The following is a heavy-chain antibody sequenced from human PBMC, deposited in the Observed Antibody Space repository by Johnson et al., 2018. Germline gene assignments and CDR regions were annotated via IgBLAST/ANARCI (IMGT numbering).Heavy chain of an antibody. D-gene: IGHD4-11*01. CDR1: GITFSGSA. CDR3: SRHYRGEDYSNLNSYMDV. CDR2: IRSKANNYAT. Sequence: VQLVESGGGLVKPGGSLRLSCAASGITFSGSAIHWVRQASGKGLEWVGRIRSKANNYATEYAASVTGRFTISRDDSKNTTYLQMNSLKTEDTAVYYCSRHYRGEDYSNLNSYMDVWGKGTTVTVS. V-gene: IGHV3-73*01. J-gene: IGHJ6*03.